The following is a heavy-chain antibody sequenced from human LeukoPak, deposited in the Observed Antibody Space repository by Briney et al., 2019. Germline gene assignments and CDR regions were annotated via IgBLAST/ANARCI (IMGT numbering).Heavy chain of an antibody. CDR2: IYTSGST. D-gene: IGHD6-13*01. V-gene: IGHV4-4*07. J-gene: IGHJ4*02. CDR1: GGSISSYY. CDR3: AREHSGYSSSWYVGY. Sequence: PSETLSLTCTVSGGSISSYYWSWIRQPAGKGLEWIGRIYTSGSTNYNPSLKSRATMSVDTSKNQFSLKLSSVTAADTAVYYCAREHSGYSSSWYVGYWGQGTLVTVSS.